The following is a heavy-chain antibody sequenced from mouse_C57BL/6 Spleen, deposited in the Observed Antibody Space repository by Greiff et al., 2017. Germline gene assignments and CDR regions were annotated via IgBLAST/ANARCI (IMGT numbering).Heavy chain of an antibody. J-gene: IGHJ3*01. D-gene: IGHD4-1*01. Sequence: EVMLVESGGDLVKPGGSLKLSCAASGFTFSSYGMSWVRQTPDKRLEWVATISSGGSYTYYPDSVKGRFTISRDNAKNTLYLQMSRLKSEDTAMYYCARHWDGFAYWGQGTLVTVSA. CDR1: GFTFSSYG. CDR2: ISSGGSYT. V-gene: IGHV5-6*01. CDR3: ARHWDGFAY.